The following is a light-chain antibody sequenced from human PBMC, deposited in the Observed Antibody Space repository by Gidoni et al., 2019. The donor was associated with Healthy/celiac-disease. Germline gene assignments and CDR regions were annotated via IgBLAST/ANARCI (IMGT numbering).Light chain of an antibody. V-gene: IGLV3-1*01. CDR1: KLGDKY. J-gene: IGLJ2*01. Sequence: SYELTQPPSVSVSPGQTASITCPGDKLGDKYACWYKQKPGQSPVLVIYQDSKRPSVIPERFSGSNSGNTATLTISGTQAMDEADYYCQAWDSSTVVFGGGTKLTVL. CDR2: QDS. CDR3: QAWDSSTVV.